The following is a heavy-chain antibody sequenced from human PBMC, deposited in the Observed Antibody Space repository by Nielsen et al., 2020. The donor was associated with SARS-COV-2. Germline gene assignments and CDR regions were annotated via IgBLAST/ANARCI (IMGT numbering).Heavy chain of an antibody. CDR3: ARGGRITFGGADDAFDI. CDR1: GGSISSGVYS. D-gene: IGHD3-16*01. CDR2: IYHSGRT. V-gene: IGHV4-30-2*01. Sequence: SETLSLTCAVSGGSISSGVYSRSWIRQPPGKGLEWIGYIYHSGRTYYNPSLKSRVTISVDRSKNQFSLKLSSVTAADTAVYYCARGGRITFGGADDAFDIWGQGTMVTVSS. J-gene: IGHJ3*02.